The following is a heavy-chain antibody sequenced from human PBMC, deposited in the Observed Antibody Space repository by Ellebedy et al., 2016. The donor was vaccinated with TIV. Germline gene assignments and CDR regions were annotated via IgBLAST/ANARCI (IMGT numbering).Heavy chain of an antibody. V-gene: IGHV3-74*01. CDR3: ARAIYYNSGNYYFGDQ. D-gene: IGHD3-10*01. J-gene: IGHJ4*02. CDR1: GFTFSNYW. CDR2: ISNDGRTT. Sequence: GESLKISCAASGFTFSNYWMHWVRQVPGQGLVWVSRISNDGRTTTYADSVKGRFSIFRDNAQNTLYLQMNGLRDEDTAVYYCARAIYYNSGNYYFGDQWGQGTLVTVSS.